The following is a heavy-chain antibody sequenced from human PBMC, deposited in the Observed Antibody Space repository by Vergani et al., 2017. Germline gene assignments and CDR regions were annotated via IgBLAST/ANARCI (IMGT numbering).Heavy chain of an antibody. D-gene: IGHD3-16*01. CDR2: ISSSGSTI. CDR1: GFTFSDYY. V-gene: IGHV3-11*01. Sequence: QVQLVESGGGLVKPGGSLRLSCAASGFTFSDYYMSWIRQAPGKGLEWVSYISSSGSTIYYADSVKGRFTISRDNAKNSLYLQMNSLRAEETAVYYCARAAYDYVWGSYRPLPFDYWGQGTLVTVAS. J-gene: IGHJ4*02. CDR3: ARAAYDYVWGSYRPLPFDY.